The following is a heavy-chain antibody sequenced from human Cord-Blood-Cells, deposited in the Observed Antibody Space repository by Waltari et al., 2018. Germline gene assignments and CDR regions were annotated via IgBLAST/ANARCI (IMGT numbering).Heavy chain of an antibody. D-gene: IGHD3-10*01. CDR1: GGSFSGYY. CDR3: ARGGGRMRGTDAFDI. J-gene: IGHJ3*02. Sequence: QLQLQESGPGLVKPSETLSLTCAVYGGSFSGYYWSWIRQPPGKGLEWIGEINHSGSTNYNPSLKSRVTISVDTSKNQFSLKLSSVTAADTAVYYCARGGGRMRGTDAFDIWGQGTMVTDSS. V-gene: IGHV4-34*01. CDR2: INHSGST.